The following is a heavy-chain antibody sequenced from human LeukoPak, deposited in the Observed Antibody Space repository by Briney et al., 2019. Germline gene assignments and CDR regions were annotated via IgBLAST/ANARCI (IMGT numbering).Heavy chain of an antibody. V-gene: IGHV1-18*01. D-gene: IGHD1-1*01. CDR3: ARGENWNDEEYYFGY. Sequence: ASVKVSCKASGYTFTNYGITWVRQAPGQGLEWMGWISAHDGTRNYALKHEDRVTMTTDTSTSTAYMELRSLRSDDTAVYYCARGENWNDEEYYFGYWGQGTLVTISS. J-gene: IGHJ4*02. CDR2: ISAHDGTR. CDR1: GYTFTNYG.